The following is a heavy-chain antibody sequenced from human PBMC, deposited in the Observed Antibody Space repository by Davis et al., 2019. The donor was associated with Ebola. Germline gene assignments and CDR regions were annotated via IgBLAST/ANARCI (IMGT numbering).Heavy chain of an antibody. CDR1: GDTVTRHW. D-gene: IGHD2-15*01. J-gene: IGHJ3*02. Sequence: SSVPVSRQTSGDTVTRHWIHWPRQDPGQALQRQGGTIPVFGTVKHAQKFQDRVTITADESTSTAYMGRRSLTSEDTAVYYCARGTVVHLDAFDMWGQGTVVTSTS. V-gene: IGHV1-69*13. CDR2: TIPVFGTV. CDR3: ARGTVVHLDAFDM.